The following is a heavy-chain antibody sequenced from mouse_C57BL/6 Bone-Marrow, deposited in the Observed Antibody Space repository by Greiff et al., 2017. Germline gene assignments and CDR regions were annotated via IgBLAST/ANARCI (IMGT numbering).Heavy chain of an antibody. V-gene: IGHV1-81*01. CDR3: ARRRRVGPHFDY. Sequence: QVQLQQSGAELARPGASVKLSCKASGYTFTSYGISWVKQRTGQGLEWIGEIYPRSGNTYYNEKFKGKATLTADKSSSTAYMELLSLTSEDSAVNFCARRRRVGPHFDYWGQGTTLTVSS. J-gene: IGHJ2*01. CDR1: GYTFTSYG. CDR2: IYPRSGNT.